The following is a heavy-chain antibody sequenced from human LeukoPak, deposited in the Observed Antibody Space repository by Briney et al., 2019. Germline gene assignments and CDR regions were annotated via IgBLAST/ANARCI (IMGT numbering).Heavy chain of an antibody. J-gene: IGHJ4*02. Sequence: SETLSLTCTVSGGSISSYYWSWIRQPPGKGLEWIGYIYYSGSTNYNPSLKSRVTISVDTSKNQFSLKLSSVTAADTAVYYCPRDYRDSLFDYWGQGTLVTVSS. V-gene: IGHV4-59*12. CDR2: IYYSGST. CDR3: PRDYRDSLFDY. D-gene: IGHD2-15*01. CDR1: GGSISSYY.